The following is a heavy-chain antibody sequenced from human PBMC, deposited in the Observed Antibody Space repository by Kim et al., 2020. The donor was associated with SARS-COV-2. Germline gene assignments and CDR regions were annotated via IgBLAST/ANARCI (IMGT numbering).Heavy chain of an antibody. V-gene: IGHV3-11*06. CDR1: GFTFSDYY. Sequence: GGSLRLSCSTSGFTFSDYYMSWIRQAPGKGLEWISHISTISHYTNYADSVKGRFSISRDNAKNSLYLEMNNLRAEDTAVYYCARNRQVYYSDYWGQGTLV. J-gene: IGHJ4*02. D-gene: IGHD2-8*01. CDR2: ISTISHYT. CDR3: ARNRQVYYSDY.